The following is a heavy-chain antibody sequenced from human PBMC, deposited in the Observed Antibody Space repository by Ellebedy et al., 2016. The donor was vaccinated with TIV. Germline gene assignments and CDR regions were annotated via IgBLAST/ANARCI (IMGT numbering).Heavy chain of an antibody. CDR1: GYKFINYG. CDR3: ARTRYSSSWPDF. CDR2: ISSHNGNS. J-gene: IGHJ4*02. Sequence: AASVKVSCKASGYKFINYGYTWVRQPPGQGLEWVGYISSHNGNSNYGKNFEGRVTMTTDRPTATVFMELGSLRSDDTAMYYCARTRYSSSWPDFWGQGTLVTVSS. V-gene: IGHV1-18*04. D-gene: IGHD5-18*01.